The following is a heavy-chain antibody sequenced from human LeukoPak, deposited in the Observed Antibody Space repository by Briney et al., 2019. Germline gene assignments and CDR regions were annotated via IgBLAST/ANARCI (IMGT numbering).Heavy chain of an antibody. CDR3: ARGPHCSGGSCYSVSDY. CDR1: GESMSSGSYY. V-gene: IGHV4-61*02. J-gene: IGHJ4*02. CDR2: IYNGGST. D-gene: IGHD2-15*01. Sequence: KPSETLSLTCTVSGESMSSGSYYWSWIRQPAGRGLEWIGRIYNGGSTNYNPSLKSRVTISLDTSKNQFSLKLTSVTAADTAVYYCARGPHCSGGSCYSVSDYWGQGTLVTVSS.